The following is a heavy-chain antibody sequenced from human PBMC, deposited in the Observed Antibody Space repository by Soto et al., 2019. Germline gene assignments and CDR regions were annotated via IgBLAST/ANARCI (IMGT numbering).Heavy chain of an antibody. CDR1: GGSVSSGDYY. D-gene: IGHD5-18*01. J-gene: IGHJ5*02. CDR2: IYYSGNT. CDR3: ARIPVDTSMIYWLDP. V-gene: IGHV4-61*08. Sequence: SETLSLTCTVSGGSVSSGDYYWSWIRQPPGKGLEWIGYIYYSGNTNYNPSLKSRVIISVDTSKNLFSLKLTSVTAADTAVYYCARIPVDTSMIYWLDPWGQGTLVTSPQ.